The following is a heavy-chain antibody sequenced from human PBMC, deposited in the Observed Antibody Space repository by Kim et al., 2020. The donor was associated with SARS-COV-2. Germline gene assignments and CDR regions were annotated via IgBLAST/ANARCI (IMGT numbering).Heavy chain of an antibody. V-gene: IGHV4-31*03. D-gene: IGHD2-21*01. CDR2: IYYSGST. CDR3: AREHKSYGMDV. CDR1: GGSISSGGYY. Sequence: SETLSLTCTVSGGSISSGGYYWSWIRQHPGKGLEWIGYIYYSGSTYYNPSLKSRVTISVDTSKNQFSLKLSSVTAADTAVYYCAREHKSYGMDVWGQGTTVTVSS. J-gene: IGHJ6*02.